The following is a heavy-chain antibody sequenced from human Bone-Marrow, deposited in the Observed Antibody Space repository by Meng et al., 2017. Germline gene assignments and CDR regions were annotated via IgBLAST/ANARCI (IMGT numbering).Heavy chain of an antibody. Sequence: GESLKISCAASGFSFSRYWMHWVRQAPEKGLVWVSRISSDGITTEYADSVRGRFTTSRDNAKNPLYLQMDSLRADDTAVYYCARDGGNARNWFDPWGQGTLVTVSS. CDR3: ARDGGNARNWFDP. V-gene: IGHV3-74*03. J-gene: IGHJ5*02. D-gene: IGHD2-8*01. CDR2: ISSDGITT. CDR1: GFSFSRYW.